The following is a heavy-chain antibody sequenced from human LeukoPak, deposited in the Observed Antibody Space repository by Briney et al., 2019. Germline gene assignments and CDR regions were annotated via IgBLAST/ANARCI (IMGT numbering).Heavy chain of an antibody. V-gene: IGHV4-34*01. Sequence: PSETLSLTCAVYGGSFSGYYWSWIRQPPGKGLEWIGEINHSGSTNYNPSLKSRVTISVDTSKNQFSLKLSSVTAADTAVYYCARAGVSTGYYTYYFDYWGQGTLVTVSS. J-gene: IGHJ4*02. CDR2: INHSGST. CDR1: GGSFSGYY. D-gene: IGHD3/OR15-3a*01. CDR3: ARAGVSTGYYTYYFDY.